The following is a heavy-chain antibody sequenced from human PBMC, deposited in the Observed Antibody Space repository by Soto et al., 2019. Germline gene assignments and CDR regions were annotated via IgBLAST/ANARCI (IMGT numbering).Heavy chain of an antibody. CDR2: IDSDDGTT. V-gene: IGHV3-11*01. Sequence: GGSLRLSCTASGFDFGYYYMSWIGQSPGKGLEWVSYIDSDDGTTYYTDSVKGRFTISRDNAKNSLYLQMNSLRVEDTALYYCVRPYYSSSWFPFDRWGQGTLVTVSS. D-gene: IGHD6-13*01. CDR1: GFDFGYYY. J-gene: IGHJ4*02. CDR3: VRPYYSSSWFPFDR.